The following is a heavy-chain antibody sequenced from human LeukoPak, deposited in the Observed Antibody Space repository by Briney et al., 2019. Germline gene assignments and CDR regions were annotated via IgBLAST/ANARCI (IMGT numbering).Heavy chain of an antibody. CDR3: ARSTRGAGYYDFWSGYYTRSDYFDY. D-gene: IGHD3-3*01. V-gene: IGHV4-59*12. Sequence: SETLSLTCTVSGGSINTYYWSWIRQPPGKGLEWIGYIYYSGSTNYNPSLKSRVTISVDTSKNQFSLKLSSVTAADTAVYYCARSTRGAGYYDFWSGYYTRSDYFDYWGQGTLVTVSS. J-gene: IGHJ4*02. CDR1: GGSINTYY. CDR2: IYYSGST.